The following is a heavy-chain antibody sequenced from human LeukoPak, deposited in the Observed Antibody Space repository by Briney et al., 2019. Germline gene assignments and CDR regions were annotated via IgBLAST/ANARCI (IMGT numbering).Heavy chain of an antibody. Sequence: PGGSLRPSCAASGSTFSTYNMNWVRQAPGKGLEWIAYIISTSTIMFYAYSVKGRFTISRDNAHNSLYLQMNSLRAEDTALYYCARSLPNSLFRLDSWGQGTQVTVSS. CDR3: ARSLPNSLFRLDS. V-gene: IGHV3-48*04. CDR2: IISTSTIM. CDR1: GSTFSTYN. D-gene: IGHD3/OR15-3a*01. J-gene: IGHJ4*02.